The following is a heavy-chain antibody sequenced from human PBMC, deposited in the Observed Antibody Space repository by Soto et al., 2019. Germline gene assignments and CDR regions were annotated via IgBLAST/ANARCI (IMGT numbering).Heavy chain of an antibody. D-gene: IGHD1-26*01. CDR1: GFSVSSKY. CDR3: GRGQTVGVTAPDS. J-gene: IGHJ4*02. CDR2: IYTDGRT. Sequence: EVPLVESGGGVIQPGGSLRLSCAAAGFSVSSKYMSWVRQAPGKGLEWVSVIYTDGRTFYAESVKGRFTISRDNSENTIYLQMNSLRAEDTAVYYCGRGQTVGVTAPDSWGQGTLVTVSS. V-gene: IGHV3-53*01.